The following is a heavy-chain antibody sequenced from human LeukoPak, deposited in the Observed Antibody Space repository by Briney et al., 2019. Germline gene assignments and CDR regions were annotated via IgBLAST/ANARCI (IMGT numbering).Heavy chain of an antibody. CDR1: GYRFSSYW. CDR2: FYPGDAET. J-gene: IGHJ4*02. CDR3: VRALGYCSSGSCYYYDY. D-gene: IGHD2-15*01. V-gene: IGHV5-51*01. Sequence: PGESLKISCKGSGYRFSSYWIGWVRQMPGKGLEWMGIFYPGDAETTYSPSFQGQVTISADKSISTAYLQWSSLKASDTAMYYCVRALGYCSSGSCYYYDYWGQGTLVTVSS.